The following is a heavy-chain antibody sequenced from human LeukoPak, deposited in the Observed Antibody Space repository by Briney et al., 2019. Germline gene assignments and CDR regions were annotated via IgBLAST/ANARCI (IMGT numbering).Heavy chain of an antibody. CDR3: AGHHPRNTVDF. CDR2: ISDIGSI. CDR1: GGSIGSYY. D-gene: IGHD2-8*02. V-gene: IGHV4-59*08. Sequence: SQTLSLTCTVSGGSIGSYYWSWIRQPSGKGLKWIAYISDIGSINYNPSLKSRVTISLDTSKNQFSLKLSSVTAADTAVYYCAGHHPRNTVDFWGQGTLVTVSS. J-gene: IGHJ4*02.